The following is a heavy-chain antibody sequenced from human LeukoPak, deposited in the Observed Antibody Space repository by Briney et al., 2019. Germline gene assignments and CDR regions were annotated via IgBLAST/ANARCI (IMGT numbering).Heavy chain of an antibody. CDR1: GGSISSSSYY. CDR2: IYYSGST. Sequence: SETLSLTCTVSGGSISSSSYYWGWIRQPPGKGLEWIGSIYYSGSTYYNPSLKSRVTISVDTSKNQFSLKLSSVTAADTAVYYCARRRVGAFDIWGQGTMVTVSS. CDR3: ARRRVGAFDI. D-gene: IGHD1-26*01. V-gene: IGHV4-39*07. J-gene: IGHJ3*02.